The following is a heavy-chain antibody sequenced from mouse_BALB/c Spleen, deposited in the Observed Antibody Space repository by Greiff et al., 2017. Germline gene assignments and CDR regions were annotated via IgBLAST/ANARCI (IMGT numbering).Heavy chain of an antibody. Sequence: QVQLQQSGPELVKPGASVKLSCKASGYTFTSYWMHWVKQRPGQGLEWIGEINPSNGRTNYNEKFKSKATLTVDKSSSTAYMQLSSLTSEDSAVYYCARGWDVGFAYWGQGTLVTVAA. J-gene: IGHJ3*01. D-gene: IGHD4-1*01. CDR2: INPSNGRT. CDR3: ARGWDVGFAY. CDR1: GYTFTSYW. V-gene: IGHV1S81*02.